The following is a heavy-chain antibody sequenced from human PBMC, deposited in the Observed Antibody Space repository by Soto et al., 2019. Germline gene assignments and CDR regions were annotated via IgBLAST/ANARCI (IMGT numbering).Heavy chain of an antibody. V-gene: IGHV3-23*01. CDR3: AKRRGAGGHFDY. J-gene: IGHJ4*02. CDR2: VSIGGST. D-gene: IGHD2-15*01. CDR1: GFTFSSYA. Sequence: DVQLLESGGGLVQPEGSLRLSCAASGFTFSSYAMGWVRQGPGKGLEWVAVVSIGGSTHYADSVRGRFTISRDNSKNTLSPQMNSLTAEATAVYFCAKRRGAGGHFDYWGQGALVTVSS.